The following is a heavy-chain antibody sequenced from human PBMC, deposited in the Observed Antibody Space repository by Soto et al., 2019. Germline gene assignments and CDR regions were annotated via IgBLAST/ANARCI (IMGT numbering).Heavy chain of an antibody. CDR2: IKQHGDEQ. CDR1: GFTFSTYW. D-gene: IGHD1-26*01. J-gene: IGHJ4*02. V-gene: IGHV3-7*03. CDR3: AREWSAPLPVLDF. Sequence: EVQLVEYGGGLVQPGGSLRLSCAASGFTFSTYWMTWVRQAPGKGLEWVANIKQHGDEQYYVDSVKGRFTISRDNARNLVYLQMNSLRAEDTAVYYCAREWSAPLPVLDFWGQGTLVTVSS.